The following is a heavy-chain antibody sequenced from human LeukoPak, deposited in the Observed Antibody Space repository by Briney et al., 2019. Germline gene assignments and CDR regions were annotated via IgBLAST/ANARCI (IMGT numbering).Heavy chain of an antibody. J-gene: IGHJ6*03. CDR1: GYTFTGYY. D-gene: IGHD5-18*01. V-gene: IGHV1-2*02. CDR3: ARCPQRDTAMVTSPYYYYYMDV. Sequence: ASVKVSCKASGYTFTGYYMHWVRQAPGQGLEWMGWINPNSGGTNYAQEFQGRVTMTRDTSISTAYMELSRLRSDDTAVYYCARCPQRDTAMVTSPYYYYYMDVWGKGTTVTVSS. CDR2: INPNSGGT.